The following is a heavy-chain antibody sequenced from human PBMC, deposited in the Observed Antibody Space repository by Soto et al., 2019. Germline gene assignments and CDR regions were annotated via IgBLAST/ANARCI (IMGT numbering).Heavy chain of an antibody. CDR3: ASHTQDYYYGMDV. J-gene: IGHJ6*02. CDR1: GGNFIGYW. Sequence: GVPLKICWRGSGGNFIGYWGGLVRQMPGKGLEWMGIIYPGDSDTRYSPSFQGQVTISADKSISTAYLQWSSLKASDTAMYYCASHTQDYYYGMDVWGQGTTVNLSS. V-gene: IGHV5-51*01. CDR2: IYPGDSDT.